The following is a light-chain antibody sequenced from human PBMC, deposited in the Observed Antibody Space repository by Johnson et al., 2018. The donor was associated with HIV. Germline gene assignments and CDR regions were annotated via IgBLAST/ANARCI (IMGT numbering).Light chain of an antibody. CDR1: SSNIGNNY. CDR3: GTWDSSLSAYYG. V-gene: IGLV1-51*01. Sequence: QSVLTQPPSVSAAPGQKVTISCSGSSSNIGNNYVSWYQQLPGTALKLLIYDNNKRPSGIPDRFSGSKSGTSATLGITGLQTGDEADYYCGTWDSSLSAYYGVGTGTKVTVL. J-gene: IGLJ1*01. CDR2: DNN.